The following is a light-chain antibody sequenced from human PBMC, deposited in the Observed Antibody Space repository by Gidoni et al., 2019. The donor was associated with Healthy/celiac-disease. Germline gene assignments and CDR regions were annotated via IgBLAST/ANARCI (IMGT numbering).Light chain of an antibody. J-gene: IGKJ5*01. CDR2: WAY. Sequence: DIVMTPSPDSLAGSLSDRATISCKSSQSVLYSPNNKNYLAWYQQKPGQPPKLLIYWAYTRESGVPDRFSGSGSGTDFTLTISSLQAEDVAVYYCQQYYSTPAITFGQGTRLEIK. CDR1: QSVLYSPNNKNY. V-gene: IGKV4-1*01. CDR3: QQYYSTPAIT.